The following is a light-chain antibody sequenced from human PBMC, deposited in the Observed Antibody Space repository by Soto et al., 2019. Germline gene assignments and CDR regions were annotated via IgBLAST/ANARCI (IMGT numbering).Light chain of an antibody. V-gene: IGLV1-44*01. CDR1: SSNIGSHT. Sequence: QSALTQPPSASGTPGQTIAISCSGGSSNIGSHTVNWYQQLPGTAPRLLIYSNTHRPSGVPARFSGSKSGTSASLAISGLQSEYEGDYYCAAWDDSLNGVVFGGGTKVTVL. CDR2: SNT. J-gene: IGLJ2*01. CDR3: AAWDDSLNGVV.